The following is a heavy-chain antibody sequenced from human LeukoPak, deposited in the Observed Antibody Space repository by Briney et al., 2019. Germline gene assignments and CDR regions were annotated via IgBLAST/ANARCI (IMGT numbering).Heavy chain of an antibody. J-gene: IGHJ3*02. CDR1: GFTFSSYA. V-gene: IGHV3-30-3*01. D-gene: IGHD3-22*01. Sequence: GGSLRLSCAASGFTFSSYAMHWVRQAPGKGLEWVAAISYDGSNKYYADSVKGRFTISRDNSKNTLYLQMNSLRAEDTAVYYCARTSHYYDSSGYYTPLGAFDIWGQGTMVTVSS. CDR3: ARTSHYYDSSGYYTPLGAFDI. CDR2: ISYDGSNK.